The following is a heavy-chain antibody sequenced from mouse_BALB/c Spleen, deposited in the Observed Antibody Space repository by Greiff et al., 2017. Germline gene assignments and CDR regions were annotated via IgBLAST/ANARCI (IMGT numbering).Heavy chain of an antibody. V-gene: IGHV5-17*02. Sequence: EVQLVESGGGLVKPGGSLKLSCAASGFTFSSFGMHWVRQAPEKGLEWVAYISSGSSTIYYADTVKGRFTISRDNPKNTLFLQMTSLRSEDTAMYYCARYDYFDYWGQGTTLTVSS. D-gene: IGHD2-14*01. J-gene: IGHJ2*01. CDR1: GFTFSSFG. CDR3: ARYDYFDY. CDR2: ISSGSSTI.